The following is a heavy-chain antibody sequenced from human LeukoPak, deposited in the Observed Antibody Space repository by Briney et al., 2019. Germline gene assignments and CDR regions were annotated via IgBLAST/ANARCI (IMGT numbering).Heavy chain of an antibody. D-gene: IGHD6-19*01. Sequence: GGSLRLSCAVSGFTFNSYAMHWVRQAPGKGLEWVAVISSDGSNNYYADSVKGRFTISRDNSNSTLYLQLSSLRAEDTAVYYCARDRYSSGWYGDFDCWGQGTLVTVSS. V-gene: IGHV3-30*15. CDR1: GFTFNSYA. CDR3: ARDRYSSGWYGDFDC. J-gene: IGHJ4*02. CDR2: ISSDGSNN.